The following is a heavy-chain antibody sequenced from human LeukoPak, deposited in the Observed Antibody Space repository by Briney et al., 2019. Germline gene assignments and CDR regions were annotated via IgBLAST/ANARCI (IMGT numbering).Heavy chain of an antibody. D-gene: IGHD2-15*01. Sequence: GGSLRLSCAASGFTFDDYGMSWVRQAPGKGLEWASGINWNGGSTGYADSVKGRFTISRDNAKNSLYLQMNSLRAEDTALYYCARVIDIVVVVAATPIDYWGQGTLVTVSS. CDR3: ARVIDIVVVVAATPIDY. CDR1: GFTFDDYG. CDR2: INWNGGST. V-gene: IGHV3-20*04. J-gene: IGHJ4*02.